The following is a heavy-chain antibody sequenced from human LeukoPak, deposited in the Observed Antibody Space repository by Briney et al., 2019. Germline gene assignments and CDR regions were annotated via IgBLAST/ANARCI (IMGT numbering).Heavy chain of an antibody. V-gene: IGHV3-9*01. CDR2: ISWNSGSI. D-gene: IGHD3-10*02. CDR3: AELGITMIGGV. CDR1: GFTFDDYA. J-gene: IGHJ6*04. Sequence: PGGSLRLSCAASGFTFDDYAMHWVRQAPGKGLEWVSGISWNSGSIGYASSVKGRFTISRDNAKNSLYLQMNSLRAEDTAVYYCAELGITMIGGVWGKGTTVTISS.